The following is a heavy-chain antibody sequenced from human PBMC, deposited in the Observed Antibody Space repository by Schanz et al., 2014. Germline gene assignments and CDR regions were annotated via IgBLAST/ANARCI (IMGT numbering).Heavy chain of an antibody. CDR2: IYYSGST. Sequence: QVQLQESGPGLMRPSETLSLTCTVAGASTRGYYWTWIRQPPGKRLEWIGYIYYSGSTKYNPSLKSRVTMSVDTSKKQFSLRLSSVSAADTAVYYCARHVLPYDAFDIWGQGTVVTVSS. CDR3: ARHVLPYDAFDI. V-gene: IGHV4-59*08. CDR1: GASTRGYY. J-gene: IGHJ3*02.